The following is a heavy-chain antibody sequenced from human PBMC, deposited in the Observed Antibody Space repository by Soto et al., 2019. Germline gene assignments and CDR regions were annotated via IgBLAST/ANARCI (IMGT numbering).Heavy chain of an antibody. Sequence: GGSLRLSCAASGFTFDDFAMHWVRQHPGKGLEWVSCVNTSGGSIAYSESVKGRFTISRDSAKNSLFLEMNSLRAEDTALYYCVKANYQLLIKGGPFDMWGHGTMVTVSS. CDR2: VNTSGGSI. CDR1: GFTFDDFA. V-gene: IGHV3-9*01. J-gene: IGHJ3*02. CDR3: VKANYQLLIKGGPFDM. D-gene: IGHD2-2*01.